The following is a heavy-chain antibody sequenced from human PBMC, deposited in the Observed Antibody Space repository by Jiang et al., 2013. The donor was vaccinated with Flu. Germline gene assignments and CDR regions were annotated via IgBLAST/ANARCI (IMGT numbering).Heavy chain of an antibody. Sequence: QLVESGGGLVQPGGSLRLSCAASGFTFSSYSMNWVRQAPGKGLEWVSYISSSSSTIYYADSVKGRFTISRDNAKNSLYLQMNSLRAEDTAVYYCARDPLYSSSSINWFDPWGQGTLVTVSS. V-gene: IGHV3-48*01. D-gene: IGHD6-13*01. J-gene: IGHJ5*02. CDR3: ARDPLYSSSSINWFDP. CDR2: ISSSSSTI. CDR1: GFTFSSYS.